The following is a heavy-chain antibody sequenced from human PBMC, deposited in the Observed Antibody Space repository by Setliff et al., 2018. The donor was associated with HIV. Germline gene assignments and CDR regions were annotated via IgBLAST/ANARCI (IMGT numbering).Heavy chain of an antibody. CDR2: INGYNGNT. D-gene: IGHD2-15*01. J-gene: IGHJ3*02. Sequence: ASVKVSCKASGYTFTNFAISWVRQAPGQGLEWMGWINGYNGNTNYAQNFQGRVTMATDTTSSTAYMELRSLRSDDTAMYYCARIGAAALLNAFDIWGQGTMVTVSS. V-gene: IGHV1-18*01. CDR3: ARIGAAALLNAFDI. CDR1: GYTFTNFA.